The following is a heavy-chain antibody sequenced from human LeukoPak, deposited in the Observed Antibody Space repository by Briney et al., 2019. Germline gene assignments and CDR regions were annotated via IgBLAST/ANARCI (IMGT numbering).Heavy chain of an antibody. CDR2: INHSGST. J-gene: IGHJ4*02. Sequence: PSETLSLTCAVYGGSFSGCYWSWIRQPPGKGLEWIGEINHSGSTNYNPSLKSRVTISVDTSKNQFSLKLSSVTTADTAVYYCARGVKDRNSSGWYRVDYWGQGNLVTVSS. CDR1: GGSFSGCY. D-gene: IGHD6-19*01. V-gene: IGHV4-34*01. CDR3: ARGVKDRNSSGWYRVDY.